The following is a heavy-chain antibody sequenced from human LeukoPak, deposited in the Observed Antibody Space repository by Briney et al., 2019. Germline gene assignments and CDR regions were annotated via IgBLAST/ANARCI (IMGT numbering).Heavy chain of an antibody. V-gene: IGHV1-18*01. Sequence: ASVKVSCKASGYTFTSYGISWVRQAPGRGLEWMGWISAYNGNTNYAQKLQGRVTMTTDTSTSTAYMELRSLRSDDTAVYYCARADYYDSSGYFFDYWGQGTLVTVSS. J-gene: IGHJ4*02. D-gene: IGHD3-22*01. CDR3: ARADYYDSSGYFFDY. CDR1: GYTFTSYG. CDR2: ISAYNGNT.